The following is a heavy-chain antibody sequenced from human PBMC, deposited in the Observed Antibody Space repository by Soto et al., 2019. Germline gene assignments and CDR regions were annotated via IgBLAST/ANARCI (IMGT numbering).Heavy chain of an antibody. CDR2: SYAGDSDT. V-gene: IGHV5-51*01. CDR3: ARQKCTGWYRY. J-gene: IGHJ4*02. Sequence: PGESLKISCKASGYNFTTYWIGWVRQMPGQGLEWMGISYAGDSDTRYRPSFQGQVTISAYKSIRTAYLQWSGLKASDTAIYYCARQKCTGWYRYWGQGTLVTVSS. D-gene: IGHD6-19*01. CDR1: GYNFTTYW.